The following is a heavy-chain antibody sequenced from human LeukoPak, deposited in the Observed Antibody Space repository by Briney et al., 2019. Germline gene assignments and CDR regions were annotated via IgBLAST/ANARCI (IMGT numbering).Heavy chain of an antibody. Sequence: GASVKVSCKASGYTFTGYYMHWVRQAPGQGLEWMGWINPNSGGTNYAQKFQGRVTMTRDTSISTAYMELSRLRSDDTAVYYCFLSNYYDSSGYYSTPEPFDYWGQGTLVTVSS. J-gene: IGHJ4*02. CDR2: INPNSGGT. CDR3: FLSNYYDSSGYYSTPEPFDY. D-gene: IGHD3-22*01. V-gene: IGHV1-2*02. CDR1: GYTFTGYY.